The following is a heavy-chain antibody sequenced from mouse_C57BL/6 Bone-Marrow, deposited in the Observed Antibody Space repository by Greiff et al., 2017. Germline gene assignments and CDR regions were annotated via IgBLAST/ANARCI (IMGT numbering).Heavy chain of an antibody. Sequence: QVQLQQPGAELVKPGASVKVSCKASGYTFTSYWMHWVKQRPGQGLEWIGRINPSDSATNYNQKFKGKATLTVDKSSSTTYMQLSSLTSEDAAVYYCEIGSYDVFDYWGKGTTLTVSS. V-gene: IGHV1-74*01. J-gene: IGHJ2*01. D-gene: IGHD2-12*01. CDR2: INPSDSAT. CDR1: GYTFTSYW. CDR3: EIGSYDVFDY.